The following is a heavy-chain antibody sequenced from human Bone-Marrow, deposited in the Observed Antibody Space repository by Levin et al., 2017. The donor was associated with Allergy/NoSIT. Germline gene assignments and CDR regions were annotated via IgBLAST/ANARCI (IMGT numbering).Heavy chain of an antibody. CDR3: SRRPHYYDSSGYYGSHAFDI. CDR2: ISPNSGGT. J-gene: IGHJ3*02. V-gene: IGHV1-2*02. Sequence: GESLKISCKASGYSFTGFYLHWLRQAPRQGLEWMGWISPNSGGTNYAQKFQGRVTMSRDTSITTAYMELSRLRSDDTAVYYCSRRPHYYDSSGYYGSHAFDIWGQGTMVTVSS. D-gene: IGHD3-22*01. CDR1: GYSFTGFY.